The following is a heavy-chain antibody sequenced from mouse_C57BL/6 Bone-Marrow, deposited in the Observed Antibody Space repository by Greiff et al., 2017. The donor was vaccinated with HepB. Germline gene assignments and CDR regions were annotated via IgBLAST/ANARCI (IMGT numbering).Heavy chain of an antibody. CDR1: GYSITSDY. J-gene: IGHJ1*03. CDR3: ARSPYYYGSSDWYFDV. Sequence: EVQLQESGPGLAKPSQTLSLTCSVTGYSITSDYWNWIRKFPGNKLEYMGYISYSGSTYYNPSLKSRISITRDTSKNQYYLQLNSVTTEDTATYYCARSPYYYGSSDWYFDVWGTGTTVTVSS. CDR2: ISYSGST. V-gene: IGHV3-8*01. D-gene: IGHD1-1*01.